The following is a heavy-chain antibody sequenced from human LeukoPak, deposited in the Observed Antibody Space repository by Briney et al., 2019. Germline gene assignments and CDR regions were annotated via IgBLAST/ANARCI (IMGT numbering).Heavy chain of an antibody. CDR1: GGSISSYY. CDR2: IYYSGST. D-gene: IGHD2-2*01. V-gene: IGHV4-59*01. J-gene: IGHJ4*02. CDR3: ARHSDCSTSSCFPYYFDY. Sequence: SETLSLTCTVSGGSISSYYWSWIRQPPGKGLEWIGYIYYSGSTNYNPSLKSRVTISVDTSKNQFSLKLSSVTAAGTAVYYCARHSDCSTSSCFPYYFDYWGQGTLVTVSS.